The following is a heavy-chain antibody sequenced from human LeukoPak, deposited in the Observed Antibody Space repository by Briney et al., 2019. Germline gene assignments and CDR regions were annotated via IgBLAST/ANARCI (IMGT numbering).Heavy chain of an antibody. D-gene: IGHD1-1*01. J-gene: IGHJ6*03. Sequence: SETLSLTCAVYGGSLSGYYWSWIRQPPGKGLEWIGEINHSGSTNYNPSLKSRVTISVDTSKNQFSLKLSSVTAADTAVYYCARRGPVRRTYYYYYYMDVWGKGTTVTISS. CDR2: INHSGST. CDR1: GGSLSGYY. CDR3: ARRGPVRRTYYYYYYMDV. V-gene: IGHV4-34*01.